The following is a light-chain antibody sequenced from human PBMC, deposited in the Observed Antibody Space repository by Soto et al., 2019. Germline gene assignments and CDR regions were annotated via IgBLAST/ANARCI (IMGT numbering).Light chain of an antibody. CDR1: QEISNY. J-gene: IGKJ1*01. CDR3: QQYDNIPRT. Sequence: DIQMTQAPSSLSASVGDRVTITCQASQEISNYLNWYQQKAGKAPKLLIYDASNLEKRVPSRFSGSGSGTDFPVTISSLQPEDIATYYCQQYDNIPRTFGQATKVEIK. CDR2: DAS. V-gene: IGKV1-33*01.